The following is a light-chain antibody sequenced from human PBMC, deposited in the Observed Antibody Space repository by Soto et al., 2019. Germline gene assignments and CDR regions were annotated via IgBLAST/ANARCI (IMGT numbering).Light chain of an antibody. J-gene: IGLJ3*02. CDR1: GSNVGASYD. CDR2: SHN. CDR3: QSYDSSLSGSGV. V-gene: IGLV1-40*01. Sequence: QSVLTQPPSVSGAPGQTITMSCTGSGSNVGASYDVHWYQVLPGAGPRLLISSHNNRPSGVPDRFFGSKSGTSASLTIIGLQAEDEGDYYCQSYDSSLSGSGVFGGGTKLTVL.